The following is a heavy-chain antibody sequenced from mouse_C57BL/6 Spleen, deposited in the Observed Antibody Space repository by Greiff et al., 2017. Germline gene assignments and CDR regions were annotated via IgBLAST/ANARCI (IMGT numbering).Heavy chain of an antibody. V-gene: IGHV8-12*01. CDR3: AQRVTTVWYFDV. CDR1: GFSLSTSGMG. J-gene: IGHJ1*03. Sequence: QVTLKESGPGILQSSQTLSLSCSSSGFSLSTSGMGVSWIRQPTGKGLEWLAHIHWDDDKRYNPSLKSRLIISKDTSINQVFLKITSVDTADTATYYCAQRVTTVWYFDVWGTGTTVTVSS. CDR2: IHWDDDK. D-gene: IGHD1-1*01.